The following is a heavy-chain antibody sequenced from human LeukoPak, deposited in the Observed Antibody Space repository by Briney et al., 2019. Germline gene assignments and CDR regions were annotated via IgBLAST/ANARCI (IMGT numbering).Heavy chain of an antibody. Sequence: PGGSLRRSCAASGFTFSSYAMSWVRQAPGKGLEWVSAISGSGGGTYYADSVKGRFTISRDNSKNTLYLQVNSLRAEDTAVYYCAKDPQDCTNGVCYKWFDYWGQGTLVTVSS. J-gene: IGHJ4*02. CDR1: GFTFSSYA. V-gene: IGHV3-23*01. CDR2: ISGSGGGT. D-gene: IGHD2-8*01. CDR3: AKDPQDCTNGVCYKWFDY.